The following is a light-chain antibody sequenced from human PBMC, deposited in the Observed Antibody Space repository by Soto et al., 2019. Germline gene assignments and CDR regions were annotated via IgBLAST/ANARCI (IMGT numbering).Light chain of an antibody. V-gene: IGKV3-15*01. Sequence: EIVMTQSPATLSVSPGERATLSCRASQSVSSKLAWYQQKPGQAPRLLIYGASNRATGIPARFSGSESRTDFTLTISSLQSEDFAVYYCQQYNNWPRTFGEGTKVEIK. J-gene: IGKJ1*01. CDR2: GAS. CDR1: QSVSSK. CDR3: QQYNNWPRT.